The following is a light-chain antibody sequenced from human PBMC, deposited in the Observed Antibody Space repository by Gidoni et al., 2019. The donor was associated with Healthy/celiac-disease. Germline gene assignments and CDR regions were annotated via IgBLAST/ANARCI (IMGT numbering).Light chain of an antibody. CDR2: DAS. J-gene: IGKJ2*04. CDR1: QGISSA. V-gene: IGKV1-13*02. CDR3: QQFNSYPMCS. Sequence: AIQLTQSPSSLSASVGDRVTITCRASQGISSALAWYQQKPGKAPKLLIYDASSLESGVPSRFSGSGSGTDFTLTISSLQPEDFATYYCQQFNSYPMCSFXQXTKLXIK.